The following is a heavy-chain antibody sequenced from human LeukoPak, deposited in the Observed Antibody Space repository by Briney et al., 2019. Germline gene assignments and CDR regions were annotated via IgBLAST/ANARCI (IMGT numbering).Heavy chain of an antibody. CDR3: ARDPPYYYYVDV. V-gene: IGHV3-48*04. CDR2: ISSSSSTI. J-gene: IGHJ6*03. Sequence: GGSLRLSCAASGFTFSSYSMLWVRQAPGKGLEWVSYISSSSSTIYYADSVKGRFTISRDNAKNSLYLQMNSLRAEDTAVYYCARDPPYYYYVDVWGKGTTVTVS. CDR1: GFTFSSYS.